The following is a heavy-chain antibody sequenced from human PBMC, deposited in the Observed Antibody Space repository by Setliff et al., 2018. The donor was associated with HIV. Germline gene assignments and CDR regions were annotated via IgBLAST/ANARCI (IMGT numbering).Heavy chain of an antibody. CDR3: ARVPVAGANWFDP. D-gene: IGHD2-21*01. CDR2: ISHSGST. CDR1: VGSFSGYY. J-gene: IGHJ5*02. Sequence: PSETLSLTCAVYVGSFSGYYWSWIRQPPGKGLEWTGEISHSGSTYYNPSLKSRITISVDRSKNLFSLKLISVTAADQGVYYCARVPVAGANWFDPWGLGTLVTVSS. V-gene: IGHV4-34*01.